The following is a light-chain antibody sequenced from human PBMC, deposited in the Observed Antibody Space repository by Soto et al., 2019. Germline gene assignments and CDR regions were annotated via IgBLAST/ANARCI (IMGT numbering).Light chain of an antibody. CDR3: SSYTSSSTLV. CDR2: DVS. V-gene: IGLV2-14*01. Sequence: QSALTKPASVSGSPGQSITISCTGTSRDVGGYNYVSWYQQHPGKAPKFMIYDVSNRPSGVSNRFSGSKSGNTASLTISGLQAEDEADYYCSSYTSSSTLVFGGGTKLTVL. J-gene: IGLJ2*01. CDR1: SRDVGGYNY.